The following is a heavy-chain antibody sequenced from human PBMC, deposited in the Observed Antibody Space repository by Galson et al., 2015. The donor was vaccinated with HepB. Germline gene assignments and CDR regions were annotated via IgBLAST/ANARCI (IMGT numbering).Heavy chain of an antibody. V-gene: IGHV1-8*01. D-gene: IGHD3-9*01. CDR2: MNPTSGNT. J-gene: IGHJ3*02. CDR1: GYTFTSYD. CDR3: ARGFYDILTGYSDAFDI. Sequence: SVKVSCKASGYTFTSYDINWVRQATGQGLEWMGWMNPTSGNTGYAQKFQGRVTMTRNTSISTAYMELSSLRSEDTAVYYCARGFYDILTGYSDAFDIWGQGTMVTVSS.